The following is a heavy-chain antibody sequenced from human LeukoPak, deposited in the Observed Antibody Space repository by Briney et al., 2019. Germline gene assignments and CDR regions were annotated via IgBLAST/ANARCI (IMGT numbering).Heavy chain of an antibody. V-gene: IGHV3-30*02. CDR2: IRYDGSEK. Sequence: GGSLRLSCAASGFTFSIYGMHWAREAPGKGLEWVAYIRYDGSEKYYAESLKGRFTISRDNSKNTLYLQMNSLRAEDTALYYCARSTRARYFDLWGRGTLVTVSS. J-gene: IGHJ2*01. CDR1: GFTFSIYG. D-gene: IGHD5-24*01. CDR3: ARSTRARYFDL.